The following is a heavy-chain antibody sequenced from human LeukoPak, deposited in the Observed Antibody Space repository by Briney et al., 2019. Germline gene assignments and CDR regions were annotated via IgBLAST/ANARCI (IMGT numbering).Heavy chain of an antibody. D-gene: IGHD2-15*01. Sequence: PGGSLRLSCATSGFNFDDYAMHWVRQAPGKGLEWVSGINWKGDNIDYVDSVRGRFTISRDNAKNSLYLEMDNLRAEDTAVYYCARLEIGYCSGGSCYSNFWYFDYWGQGSLVTVSS. CDR3: ARLEIGYCSGGSCYSNFWYFDY. J-gene: IGHJ4*02. CDR2: INWKGDNI. CDR1: GFNFDDYA. V-gene: IGHV3-9*01.